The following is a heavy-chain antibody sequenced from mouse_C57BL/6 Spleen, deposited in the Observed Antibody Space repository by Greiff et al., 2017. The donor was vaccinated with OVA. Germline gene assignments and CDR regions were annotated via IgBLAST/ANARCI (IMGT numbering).Heavy chain of an antibody. D-gene: IGHD1-1*01. CDR1: GYAFTNYL. CDR3: ARSYYGSSLDY. CDR2: INPGSGGT. J-gene: IGHJ2*01. V-gene: IGHV1-54*01. Sequence: VQLQESGAELVRPGTSVKVSCKASGYAFTNYLIEWVQQRPGQGLEWIGAINPGSGGTNYNEKFKGQATLTADKSSSTAYMQLSSLTSEDSAVYFCARSYYGSSLDYWGQGTTLTVSS.